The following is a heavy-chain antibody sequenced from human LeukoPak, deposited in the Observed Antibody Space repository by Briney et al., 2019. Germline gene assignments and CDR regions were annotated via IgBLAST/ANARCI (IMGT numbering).Heavy chain of an antibody. CDR3: ASTNAFDF. CDR2: IFYSGST. D-gene: IGHD1-1*01. V-gene: IGHV4-59*08. CDR1: AGSTSKIN. Sequence: PSETLSPTCTVAAGSTSKINCRWIRQPPGKGLEWIGCIFYSGSTYYNPSLKSRVTISVDTSKNQFSLRLSSVTAADTAVYYCASTNAFDFWGQGTMVTVSS. J-gene: IGHJ3*01.